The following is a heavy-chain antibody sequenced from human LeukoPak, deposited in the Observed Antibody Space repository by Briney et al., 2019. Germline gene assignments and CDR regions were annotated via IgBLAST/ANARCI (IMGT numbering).Heavy chain of an antibody. D-gene: IGHD6-13*01. CDR2: MNPNSGNT. CDR3: ARGQQLVPYYFDY. Sequence: ASVKVSCKASGYTFTSYDINWVRQATGQGLEWMGWMNPNSGNTGYAQKFQGRVTITRNTSISTAYMELSSLRSEDTAVYYCARGQQLVPYYFDYWGQGTLVTVSS. CDR1: GYTFTSYD. J-gene: IGHJ4*02. V-gene: IGHV1-8*03.